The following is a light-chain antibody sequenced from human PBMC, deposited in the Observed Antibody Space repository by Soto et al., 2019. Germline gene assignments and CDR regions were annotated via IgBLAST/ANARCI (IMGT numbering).Light chain of an antibody. CDR2: DAS. Sequence: DLHETQSRLTVSATVGDRFTLTCRASQRIRSWVAWYQQKAGKAPKFVVHDASILESGVPSRFSGTGSGSEFTLTISSLQPDDSATYYCQHYDSYSPWMFGQGTKVDIK. J-gene: IGKJ1*01. V-gene: IGKV1-5*01. CDR1: QRIRSW. CDR3: QHYDSYSPWM.